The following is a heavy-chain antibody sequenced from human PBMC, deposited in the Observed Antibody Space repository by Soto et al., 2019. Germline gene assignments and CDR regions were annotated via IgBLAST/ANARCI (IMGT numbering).Heavy chain of an antibody. V-gene: IGHV3-30-3*01. CDR3: ARGGGERHCRGGSCYSRNWFDP. CDR1: GFTFSSYA. D-gene: IGHD2-15*01. Sequence: QVQLVESGGGVVQPGRSLRLSCAASGFTFSSYAMHWVRQAPGKGLEWVAVISYDGSNKYYADSVKGRFTISRDNSKNTLYLQMNSLRAEDTAVYYCARGGGERHCRGGSCYSRNWFDPWGQGTLVTVSS. CDR2: ISYDGSNK. J-gene: IGHJ5*02.